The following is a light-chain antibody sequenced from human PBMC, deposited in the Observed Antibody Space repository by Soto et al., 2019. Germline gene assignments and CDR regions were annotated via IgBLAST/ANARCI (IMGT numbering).Light chain of an antibody. CDR3: QQRGNWPRT. V-gene: IGKV3-11*01. J-gene: IGKJ2*01. CDR1: QSVSSY. CDR2: DAS. Sequence: EIVLTQCPATMSLSPGERATLSCRASQSVSSYLAWYQQKPGQAPRLLIYDASNRATCIPARFSGSGSGTDFTLTISSLEPEDFAVYYCQQRGNWPRTFGQGTKLEIK.